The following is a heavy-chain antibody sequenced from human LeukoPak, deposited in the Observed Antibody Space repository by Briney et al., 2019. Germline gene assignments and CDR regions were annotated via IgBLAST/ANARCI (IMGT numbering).Heavy chain of an antibody. V-gene: IGHV3-30*18. CDR2: ISYDGSNK. D-gene: IGHD3-10*01. CDR3: AKDQGWSDVLLWFGELSNYPDY. J-gene: IGHJ4*02. CDR1: GFTFSSYG. Sequence: GGSLRLSCAASGFTFSSYGMHWVRRAPGKGLEWVAVISYDGSNKYYADSVKGRFTISRDNSKNTPYLQMNSLRAEDTAVYYCAKDQGWSDVLLWFGELSNYPDYWGQGTLVTVSS.